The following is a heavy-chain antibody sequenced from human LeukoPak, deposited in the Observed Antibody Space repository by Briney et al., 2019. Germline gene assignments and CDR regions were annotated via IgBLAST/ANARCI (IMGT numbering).Heavy chain of an antibody. CDR3: ARARITIFGVAPAD. Sequence: PSETLSLTCTVSGYSISSGYYWSWIRQPAGKGLEWIGRIYTSGSTNYNPSLKSRVTISVDTSKNQFSLKLSSVTAADTAVYYCARARITIFGVAPADWGQGTLVTVSS. D-gene: IGHD3-3*01. J-gene: IGHJ4*02. CDR2: IYTSGST. V-gene: IGHV4-61*02. CDR1: GYSISSGYY.